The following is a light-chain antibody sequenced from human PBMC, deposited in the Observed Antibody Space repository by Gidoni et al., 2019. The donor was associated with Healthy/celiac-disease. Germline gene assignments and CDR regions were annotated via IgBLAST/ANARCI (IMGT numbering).Light chain of an antibody. J-gene: IGKJ1*01. V-gene: IGKV3-11*01. CDR1: QSVSSY. CDR3: QQRSNFRA. Sequence: EIVLTQSPATLSLSPGERATLSCRASQSVSSYLAWYQQKPGQAPRLLIYYASNRATGIPARFSGSGSGTDFTLTISSLEPEDFAVYYCQQRSNFRAFGQGTKVEIK. CDR2: YAS.